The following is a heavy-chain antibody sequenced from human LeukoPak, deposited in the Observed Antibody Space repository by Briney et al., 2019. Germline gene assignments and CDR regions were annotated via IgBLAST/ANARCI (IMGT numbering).Heavy chain of an antibody. CDR2: INPNSGGT. CDR3: AREFSRVVPAAITSYFDY. J-gene: IGHJ4*02. V-gene: IGHV1-2*02. Sequence: ASVKVSCKASGYTLTGYYMHWVRQAPGQGLEWMGWINPNSGGTNYAQKFQGRVTMTRDTSISTAYMELSRLRSDDTAVYYCAREFSRVVPAAITSYFDYWGQGTLVTVSS. D-gene: IGHD2-2*01. CDR1: GYTLTGYY.